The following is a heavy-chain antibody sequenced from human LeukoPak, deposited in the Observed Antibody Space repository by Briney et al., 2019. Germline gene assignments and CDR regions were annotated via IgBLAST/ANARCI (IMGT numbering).Heavy chain of an antibody. Sequence: GGSLRLSCAASGFTASSNYMSWVRQAPGKGLEWVSVIYSGCSTYYADSVKGRFTISRDNSKSTLYIQMNSLRAEDTAVYYCARAKPKNMVRGLIMRRESRYYFDYWGQGTLVTVSS. D-gene: IGHD3-10*01. CDR1: GFTASSNY. V-gene: IGHV3-53*01. CDR3: ARAKPKNMVRGLIMRRESRYYFDY. J-gene: IGHJ4*02. CDR2: IYSGCST.